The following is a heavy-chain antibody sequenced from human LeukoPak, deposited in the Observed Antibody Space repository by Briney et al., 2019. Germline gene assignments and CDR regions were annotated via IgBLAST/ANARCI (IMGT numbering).Heavy chain of an antibody. Sequence: ASVKVSCKASGGTFSSYAISWVRQAPGQGLEWMGWISAYNGNTNYAQKLQGRVTMTTDTSTSTAYMELRSLRSDDTAVYYCARVSSGIVGAQPFDYWGQGTLVTVSS. J-gene: IGHJ4*02. CDR3: ARVSSGIVGAQPFDY. CDR2: ISAYNGNT. CDR1: GGTFSSYA. D-gene: IGHD1-26*01. V-gene: IGHV1-18*01.